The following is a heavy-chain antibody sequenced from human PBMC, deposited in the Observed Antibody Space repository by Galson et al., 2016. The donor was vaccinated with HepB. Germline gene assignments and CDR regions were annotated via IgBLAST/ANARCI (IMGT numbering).Heavy chain of an antibody. D-gene: IGHD5-24*01. J-gene: IGHJ3*02. CDR3: ARVRWRQDDAFDI. V-gene: IGHV1-3*01. CDR2: INAGNGNT. Sequence: SVKVSCKASGYTFTNYAMHWVRQAPGQRLEWMGWINAGNGNTKYSQKFQDRVTITRDTSASTAYMELSSLRSEDTAVYYCARVRWRQDDAFDIWGQGTMVTVSS. CDR1: GYTFTNYA.